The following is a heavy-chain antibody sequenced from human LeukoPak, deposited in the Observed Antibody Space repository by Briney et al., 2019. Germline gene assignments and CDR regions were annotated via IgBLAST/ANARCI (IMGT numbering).Heavy chain of an antibody. J-gene: IGHJ4*02. CDR1: GGSFSSTSYY. CDR2: ISYSGTT. D-gene: IGHD2-2*01. Sequence: SETQSLTCTVSGGSFSSTSYYWGWIRQPPGKGLEWIGTISYSGTTYYNPSLKSRVTISVDTSKNQFSLKLSSVTAADTAVYYCARHARGYCSSTSCHTDYWGQGTLVTVSS. V-gene: IGHV4-39*01. CDR3: ARHARGYCSSTSCHTDY.